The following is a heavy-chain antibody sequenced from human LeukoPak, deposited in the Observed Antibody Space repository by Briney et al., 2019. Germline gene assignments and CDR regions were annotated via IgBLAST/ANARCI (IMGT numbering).Heavy chain of an antibody. J-gene: IGHJ4*02. CDR3: ARGRYYFDY. CDR2: IYNDGST. Sequence: QTGGSLRLSCAASGFTFDDYAMHWVRQAPGKGLEWVSLIYNDGSTYYADSVKGRFTISRDNSKNTLYLQMNSLRAEDTAVYYCARGRYYFDYWGQGTLVTVSS. CDR1: GFTFDDYA. V-gene: IGHV3-53*01.